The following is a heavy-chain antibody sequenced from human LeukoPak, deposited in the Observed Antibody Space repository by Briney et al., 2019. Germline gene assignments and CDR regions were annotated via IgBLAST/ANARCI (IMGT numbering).Heavy chain of an antibody. CDR1: GFTVSSNY. J-gene: IGHJ5*02. CDR3: ARDSRPYSSSWYSDNWFDP. V-gene: IGHV4-34*01. CDR2: INHSGST. Sequence: GSLRLSCAASGFTVSSNYMSWVRQAPGKGLEWIGEINHSGSTNYNPSLKSRVTISVDTSKNQFSLKLSSVTAADTAVYYCARDSRPYSSSWYSDNWFDPWGQGTLVTVSS. D-gene: IGHD6-13*01.